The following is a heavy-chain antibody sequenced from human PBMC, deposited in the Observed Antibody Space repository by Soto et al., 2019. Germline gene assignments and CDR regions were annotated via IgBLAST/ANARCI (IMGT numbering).Heavy chain of an antibody. CDR1: CGSIRSYY. Sequence: PSETLSLTGTVSCGSIRSYYWSWIRQPPGNGLYCIGYIYYSVITNXXPSLNSRXXISVETSKNQXPLKLXRVTGACTASYYCARDPYGDYGMDVWCQGTTVTVSS. D-gene: IGHD4-17*01. CDR2: IYYSVIT. J-gene: IGHJ6*02. V-gene: IGHV4-59*01. CDR3: ARDPYGDYGMDV.